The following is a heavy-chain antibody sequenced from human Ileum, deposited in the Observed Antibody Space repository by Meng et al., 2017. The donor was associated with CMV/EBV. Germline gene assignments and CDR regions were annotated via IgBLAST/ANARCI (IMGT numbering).Heavy chain of an antibody. V-gene: IGHV1-2*02. J-gene: IGHJ4*02. D-gene: IGHD6-19*01. CDR2: INSKNDGT. CDR3: VRSSGWSRFDY. Sequence: QLQLLKSGAEVKKPGASVTVSCTTSGFTFCGYYIHWVRQAPGQVLEWMGWINSKNDGTNYARTFQGRVTMTRETSISTAHMELSGLMSDDTAVYYCVRSSGWSRFDYWGQGTLVTVSS. CDR1: GFTFCGYY.